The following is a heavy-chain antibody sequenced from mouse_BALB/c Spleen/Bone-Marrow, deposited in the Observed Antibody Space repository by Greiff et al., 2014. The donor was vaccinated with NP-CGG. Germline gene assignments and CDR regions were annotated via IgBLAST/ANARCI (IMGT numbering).Heavy chain of an antibody. Sequence: ESGAELVRPGTAVNVSCKASGYAFTNYLIEWVKQRPGQGLEWIGVINPGSGGANYNEKFKGKATLTADKSSSTAYMRLSSLTSDDSAVYFCARFGRYYFDYWGQGTTLTVSS. CDR3: ARFGRYYFDY. J-gene: IGHJ2*01. CDR2: INPGSGGA. V-gene: IGHV1-54*01. CDR1: GYAFTNYL.